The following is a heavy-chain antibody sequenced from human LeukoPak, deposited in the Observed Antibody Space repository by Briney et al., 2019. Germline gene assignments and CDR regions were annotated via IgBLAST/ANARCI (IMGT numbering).Heavy chain of an antibody. CDR3: TRDLAYSRLDY. CDR1: GLTFSSSW. V-gene: IGHV3-7*01. D-gene: IGHD5-18*01. Sequence: GGSLRLSCAVSGLTFSSSWMDWVRQAPGKGLEWVASINPDGNKKYSADSVKGRFTISRDNAENSLYLQMNSLRVEDTAFYYCTRDLAYSRLDYWGQGMLVTVSS. CDR2: INPDGNKK. J-gene: IGHJ4*02.